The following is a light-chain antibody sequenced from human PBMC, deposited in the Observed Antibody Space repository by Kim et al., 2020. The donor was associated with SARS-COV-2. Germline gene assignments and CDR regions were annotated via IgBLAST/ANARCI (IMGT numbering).Light chain of an antibody. CDR2: DAS. CDR1: QDIRKF. V-gene: IGKV1-33*01. Sequence: DIQLTQSPSSVSASVGDSVTITCQASQDIRKFLNWYQHKPGKAPELLISDASTLRTGVPSRFSGSASGTHFTFTISNLQPEDIATYYCQQYNNLQALTFGLGTRLEIK. CDR3: QQYNNLQALT. J-gene: IGKJ5*01.